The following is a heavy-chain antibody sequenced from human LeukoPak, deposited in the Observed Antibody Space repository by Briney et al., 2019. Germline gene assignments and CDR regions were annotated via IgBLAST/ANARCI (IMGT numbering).Heavy chain of an antibody. J-gene: IGHJ4*02. CDR3: VRHPDY. Sequence: GGSLRLSCAASGFTFSSYGMHWVRQAPGKGLEWVSYISSSSSTIYCADSVKGRFTISRDNAKNSLSLQMNSLRAEDTAVYYCVRHPDYWGQGTLVTVSS. CDR1: GFTFSSYG. CDR2: ISSSSSTI. V-gene: IGHV3-48*04.